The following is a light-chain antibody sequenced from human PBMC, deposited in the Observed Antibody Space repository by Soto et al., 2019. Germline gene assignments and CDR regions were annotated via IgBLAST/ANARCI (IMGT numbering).Light chain of an antibody. V-gene: IGKV3-20*01. Sequence: LTQSPGTLSLSRGGRAIISCRSTQSISSRNLAWYQKNPGQPPRLLIFGASSRATGIPDRFSGSGSGTDFNLTLSRLETGDFAVYECQQHGISHITFGQGTRVDIK. CDR3: QQHGISHIT. J-gene: IGKJ5*01. CDR2: GAS. CDR1: QSISSRN.